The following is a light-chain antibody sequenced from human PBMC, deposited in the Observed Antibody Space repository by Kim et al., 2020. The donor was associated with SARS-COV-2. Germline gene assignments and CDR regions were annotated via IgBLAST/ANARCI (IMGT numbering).Light chain of an antibody. CDR1: RCNIGVGDV. Sequence: RVPMSSAGRRCNIGVGDVVLGYQQLTGTAPKPLSYGNSSRPSGVPDRVSGSKSGNSASLAITGLQAEDEADYYCQSYDSSLSGYVFGTGTKVTVL. J-gene: IGLJ1*01. V-gene: IGLV1-40*01. CDR3: QSYDSSLSGYV. CDR2: GNS.